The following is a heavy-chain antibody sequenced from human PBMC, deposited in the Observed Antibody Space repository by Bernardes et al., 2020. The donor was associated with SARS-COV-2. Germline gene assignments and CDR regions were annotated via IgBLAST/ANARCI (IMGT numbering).Heavy chain of an antibody. CDR1: GFTFTEYH. D-gene: IGHD3-16*01. Sequence: GSLRLSCSGSGFTFTEYHMHWVRQAPGKGLEYVSRISAYGGTTHYADSVKGRFTISGDNSKNTMYLQMSSLRVEDTAVYFCVKERPIGDYWGQGTLVTVSS. CDR2: ISAYGGTT. V-gene: IGHV3-64D*06. J-gene: IGHJ4*02. CDR3: VKERPIGDY.